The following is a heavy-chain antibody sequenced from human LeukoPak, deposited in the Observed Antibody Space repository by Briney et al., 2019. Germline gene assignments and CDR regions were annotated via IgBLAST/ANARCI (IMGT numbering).Heavy chain of an antibody. CDR2: ISSSSSYI. V-gene: IGHV3-21*01. D-gene: IGHD2-2*02. Sequence: PGGSLRLSCAASGFTFSSYSMNWVRQAPGKGLEWVSSISSSSSYIYYADSVKGRFTISRDNAKNSLYLQMNSLRAEDTAVYYCARALEYCSSTSCYREEYFQHWGQGTLVTVSS. J-gene: IGHJ1*01. CDR3: ARALEYCSSTSCYREEYFQH. CDR1: GFTFSSYS.